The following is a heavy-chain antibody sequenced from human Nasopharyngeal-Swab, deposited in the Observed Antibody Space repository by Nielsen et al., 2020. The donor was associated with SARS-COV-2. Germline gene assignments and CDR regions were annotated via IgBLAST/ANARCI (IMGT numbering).Heavy chain of an antibody. D-gene: IGHD3-16*02. CDR1: GFTLSEHY. J-gene: IGHJ3*02. Sequence: GESLKISCAASGFTLSEHYMDWVRQAPGKGLEWVGRSRNEAHSFTTEYAASVKGRFTISRDDSENSLYLQMNSLKIEDTAVYYCANQLRGENYDYVWGSDRPRWGDAFDIWGQGTMVTVSS. CDR2: SRNEAHSFTT. CDR3: ANQLRGENYDYVWGSDRPRWGDAFDI. V-gene: IGHV3-72*01.